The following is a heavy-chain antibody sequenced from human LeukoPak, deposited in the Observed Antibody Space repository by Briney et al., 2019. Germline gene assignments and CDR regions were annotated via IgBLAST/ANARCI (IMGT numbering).Heavy chain of an antibody. V-gene: IGHV3-66*01. CDR3: ARGTYCYDSSGSPGGDY. J-gene: IGHJ4*02. Sequence: GGSLRLSCAAAGFRVRDNHMYWVRQAPGKGLEWVSVIYSGDGTGYADSVKGRFTISRDNSKNTLYLQMNSLRAEDTAVYYCARGTYCYDSSGSPGGDYWGQGTLVTVSS. CDR2: IYSGDGT. CDR1: GFRVRDNH. D-gene: IGHD3-22*01.